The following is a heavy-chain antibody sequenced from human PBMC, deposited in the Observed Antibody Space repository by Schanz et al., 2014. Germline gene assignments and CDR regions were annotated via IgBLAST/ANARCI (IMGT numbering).Heavy chain of an antibody. D-gene: IGHD3-10*01. J-gene: IGHJ6*02. CDR2: INPYDDTI. Sequence: QVQLVQSGAEVKKPGVSVKVSCKASNYIFTKYYIHCVRQAPGQGLEWMGLINPYDDTIDYAKKFQGRVTMTTDTSTSTAYMELRSLISDDTAVYYCVRDAGWAFGDYHGMDVWGQGTSVTVSS. CDR3: VRDAGWAFGDYHGMDV. CDR1: NYIFTKYY. V-gene: IGHV1-46*01.